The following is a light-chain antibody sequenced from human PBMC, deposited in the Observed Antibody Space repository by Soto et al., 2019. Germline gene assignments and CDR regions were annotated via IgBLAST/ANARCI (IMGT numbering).Light chain of an antibody. CDR1: QSVSSY. V-gene: IGKV3-11*01. Sequence: EIVLTQSPATLSLSPGERATLSCRASQSVSSYLAWYQQKPGQAPRLLIYDASNRATGIPARFSGSGSGTDVTLTISSLEPEDFAVYYCQQRSNWPPRFGPGTKVDIK. CDR3: QQRSNWPPR. CDR2: DAS. J-gene: IGKJ3*01.